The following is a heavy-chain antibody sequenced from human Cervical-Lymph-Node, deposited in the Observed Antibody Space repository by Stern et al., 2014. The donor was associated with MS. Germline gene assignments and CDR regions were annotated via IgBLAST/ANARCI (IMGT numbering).Heavy chain of an antibody. CDR2: ISGHNGVT. CDR3: ARDRASYGVFDY. V-gene: IGHV1-18*01. J-gene: IGHJ4*02. Sequence: MQLVESGGGVKKPGASVKVSCKTSGYTFTDYGVTWVRLAPGQGLECMGWISGHNGVTNDARKFQDRVTITTDTSTTAAYLELRSLRADATAIYYCARDRASYGVFDYWGQGSRVTVSA. D-gene: IGHD4-17*01. CDR1: GYTFTDYG.